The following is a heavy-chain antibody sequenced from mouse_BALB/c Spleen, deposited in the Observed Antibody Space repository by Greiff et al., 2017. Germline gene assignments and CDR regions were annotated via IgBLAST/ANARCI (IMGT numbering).Heavy chain of an antibody. J-gene: IGHJ1*01. CDR2: INPYYGST. D-gene: IGHD1-1*02. Sequence: VQLQQTGPELVKPGASVKISCKASGYSFTDYIMLWVKQSHGKSLEWIGNINPYYGSTSYNLKFKGKATLTVDKSSSTAYMQLNSLTSEDSAVYYCARWAGSYHWYFDVWGAGTTVTVSS. CDR1: GYSFTDYI. CDR3: ARWAGSYHWYFDV. V-gene: IGHV1-39*01.